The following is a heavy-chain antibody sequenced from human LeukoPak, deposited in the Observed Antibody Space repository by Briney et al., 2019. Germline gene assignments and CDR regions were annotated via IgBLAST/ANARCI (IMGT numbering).Heavy chain of an antibody. CDR3: AREEITIFGVVRGTPDY. V-gene: IGHV1-2*02. CDR2: INPNSGGT. J-gene: IGHJ4*02. D-gene: IGHD3-3*01. CDR1: GYTFTGYY. Sequence: ASVKVSCKASGYTFTGYYMHWVRQAPGQELEWMGWINPNSGGTNYAQKFQGRVTMTRDTSISTAYMELSRLRSDDTAVYYCAREEITIFGVVRGTPDYWGQGTLVTVSS.